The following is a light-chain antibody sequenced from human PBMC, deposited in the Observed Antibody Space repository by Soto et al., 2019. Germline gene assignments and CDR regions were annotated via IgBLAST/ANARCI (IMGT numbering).Light chain of an antibody. Sequence: EIVMTQSPATLSVSPGERATLSCRASQSVSSNLAWYQQKPGQAPRLLIYGASTRATGIPARFSGSGSGTEFTLTIRSLQSEDFAVYYCQQYTNWPLTFGQGTKLEIK. CDR1: QSVSSN. V-gene: IGKV3-15*01. J-gene: IGKJ2*01. CDR3: QQYTNWPLT. CDR2: GAS.